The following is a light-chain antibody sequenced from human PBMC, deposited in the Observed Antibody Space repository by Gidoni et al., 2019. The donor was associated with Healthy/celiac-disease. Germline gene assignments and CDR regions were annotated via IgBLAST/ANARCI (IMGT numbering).Light chain of an antibody. V-gene: IGKV3-20*01. Sequence: EIVLTPSPGTLSLSPGERATLSCRASQSVSSSYLAWYQQKPGQAPRLLIYGASSRATGIPDRFSGSGSGTDFTLTISRLEPEDFAVYYCQQYGSSPKVFGGGTKVEIK. CDR2: GAS. J-gene: IGKJ4*01. CDR1: QSVSSSY. CDR3: QQYGSSPKV.